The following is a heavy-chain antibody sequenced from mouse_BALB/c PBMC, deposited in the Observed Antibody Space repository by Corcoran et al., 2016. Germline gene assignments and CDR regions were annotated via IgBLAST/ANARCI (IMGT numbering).Heavy chain of an antibody. V-gene: IGHV1-9*01. CDR3: ARSGDLFAY. J-gene: IGHJ3*01. Sequence: QVQLQQSGAELMKPGASVKISCKATGYTFSSYWIAWVKQRPGHGLEWIGEILPGSGSTNYNEKFKGKATFTANTSSNTAYMQLSSLTSEDSAVYYSARSGDLFAYWGQGTLVTVSA. D-gene: IGHD3-1*01. CDR2: ILPGSGST. CDR1: GYTFSSYW.